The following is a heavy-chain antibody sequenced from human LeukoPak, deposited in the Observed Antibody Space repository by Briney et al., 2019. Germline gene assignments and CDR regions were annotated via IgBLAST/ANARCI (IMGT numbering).Heavy chain of an antibody. J-gene: IGHJ6*03. D-gene: IGHD4-17*01. Sequence: SETLSLTCTASGGSISSYYWSWIRQPPGKGLEWIWYIYYSGSNNYNPSLKSRLTISQDTSKNQFSLKLSSVTAADTGVYYCARDTTHYYYYMDVWGKGTTVTVSS. V-gene: IGHV4-59*01. CDR1: GGSISSYY. CDR3: ARDTTHYYYYMDV. CDR2: IYYSGSN.